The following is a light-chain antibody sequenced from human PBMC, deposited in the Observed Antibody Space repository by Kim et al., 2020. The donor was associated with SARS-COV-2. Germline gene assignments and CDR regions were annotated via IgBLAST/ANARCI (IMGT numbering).Light chain of an antibody. CDR3: QQLDSTPYS. CDR1: QGVSSTY. Sequence: EIVLTQSPGTLSLSPGERATLSCRASQGVSSTYLGWYQQKPGRAPRVLIYGASTRATGIPARFSGSGAGTDFTLTITRLEPEDFAVYYCQQLDSTPYSFGQGTKLE. CDR2: GAS. V-gene: IGKV3-20*01. J-gene: IGKJ2*03.